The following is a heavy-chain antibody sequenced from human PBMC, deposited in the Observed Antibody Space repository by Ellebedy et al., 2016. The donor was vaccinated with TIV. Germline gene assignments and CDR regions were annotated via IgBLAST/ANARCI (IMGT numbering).Heavy chain of an antibody. CDR3: ARDIVVVTAIHVYFDY. CDR2: INPSGGST. D-gene: IGHD2-21*02. V-gene: IGHV1-46*01. Sequence: AASVKVSCKASGYTFTSYYMHWVRQAPGQGLEWMGIINPSGGSTSYAQKFQGRVTMTRDTSTSTAYMELSSLRSEDTAVYYCARDIVVVTAIHVYFDYWGQGTLVTVSS. J-gene: IGHJ4*02. CDR1: GYTFTSYY.